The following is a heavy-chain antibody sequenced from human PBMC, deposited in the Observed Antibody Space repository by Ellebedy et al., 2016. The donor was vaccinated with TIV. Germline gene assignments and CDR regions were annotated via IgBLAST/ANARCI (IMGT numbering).Heavy chain of an antibody. J-gene: IGHJ4*02. D-gene: IGHD3-16*01. Sequence: AASVKVSCKASGYTFTSYDISWARQAPGQGLEWMGWISANNGNTNYAQKLQGRVTMTTDTSTSTAYMELRSLRSDDTAVYYCARAPRLRLGELLPTAAPVDYWGQGTLVTVSS. CDR3: ARAPRLRLGELLPTAAPVDY. V-gene: IGHV1-18*01. CDR2: ISANNGNT. CDR1: GYTFTSYD.